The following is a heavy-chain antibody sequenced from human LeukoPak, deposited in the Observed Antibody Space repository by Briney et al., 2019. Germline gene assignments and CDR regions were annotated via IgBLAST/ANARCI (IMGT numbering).Heavy chain of an antibody. D-gene: IGHD1-1*01. V-gene: IGHV5-51*01. CDR3: ARRVDDSAFDI. CDR2: IYPGDSDT. Sequence: GESLKISCKGSGYSFTNFWIGWVRQMPGKGLEWMGIIYPGDSDTRYSPSFQGQVTISADKSISTAYLQWSSLKASDTAMYYCARRVDDSAFDIWGQGTMVTVSS. J-gene: IGHJ3*02. CDR1: GYSFTNFW.